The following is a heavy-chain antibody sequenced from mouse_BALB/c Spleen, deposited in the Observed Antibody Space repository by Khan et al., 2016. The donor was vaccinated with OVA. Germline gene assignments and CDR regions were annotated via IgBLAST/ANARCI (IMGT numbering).Heavy chain of an antibody. CDR1: GFNIKNTY. D-gene: IGHD1-2*01. CDR3: ASSLLLYAMDY. J-gene: IGHJ4*01. CDR2: IDPANGNT. V-gene: IGHV14-3*02. Sequence: MQLKQSGAEFVKPGASVRLSCTVSGFNIKNTYIQWVKQRPEQGLEWIGRIDPANGNTKYDPKFQDKATITADTSSNTAYLHLSSLTSEDTAVYYCASSLLLYAMDYWGQGTSVTVSS.